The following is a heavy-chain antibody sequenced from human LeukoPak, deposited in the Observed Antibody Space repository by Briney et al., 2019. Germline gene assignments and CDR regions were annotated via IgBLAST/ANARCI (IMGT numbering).Heavy chain of an antibody. V-gene: IGHV3-23*01. J-gene: IGHJ4*02. D-gene: IGHD3-22*01. Sequence: GRSLRLSCAASGFTLNNYVMSRVLQAPGKGLEWVSSVSGSGSTAYYADSVKGRFTISRDNSKNTLYLQMNTMRAEDTATYYCAKARVITSFDYWGQGTLVTVSS. CDR3: AKARVITSFDY. CDR2: VSGSGSTA. CDR1: GFTLNNYV.